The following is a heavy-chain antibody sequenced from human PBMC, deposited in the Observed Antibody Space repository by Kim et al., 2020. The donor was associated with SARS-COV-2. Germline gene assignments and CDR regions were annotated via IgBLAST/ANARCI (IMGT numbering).Heavy chain of an antibody. Sequence: SETLSLTCTVSGGSISSYYWSWIRQPPGKGLEWIGYIYYSGSTNYNPSLKSRVTISVDTSKNQFSLKLSSVTAADTAVYYCARVLKKNRRRVPGGFDYWGQGTLVTVSS. CDR1: GGSISSYY. D-gene: IGHD3-10*01. CDR2: IYYSGST. CDR3: ARVLKKNRRRVPGGFDY. J-gene: IGHJ4*02. V-gene: IGHV4-59*01.